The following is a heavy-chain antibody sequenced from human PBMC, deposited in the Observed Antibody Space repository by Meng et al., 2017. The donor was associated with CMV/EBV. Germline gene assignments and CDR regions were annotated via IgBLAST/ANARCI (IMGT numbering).Heavy chain of an antibody. CDR3: ARDYGGNSNYYYGMDV. Sequence: GESLKISCAASGFTFSSYSMNWVRQAPGKGLEWVSSISSSSSYIYYADSVKGRFNISRDNAKNSLYLQMNSLRAEDTAVYYCARDYGGNSNYYYGMDVWGQGTTVTVSS. J-gene: IGHJ6*02. V-gene: IGHV3-21*01. CDR1: GFTFSSYS. D-gene: IGHD4-23*01. CDR2: ISSSSSYI.